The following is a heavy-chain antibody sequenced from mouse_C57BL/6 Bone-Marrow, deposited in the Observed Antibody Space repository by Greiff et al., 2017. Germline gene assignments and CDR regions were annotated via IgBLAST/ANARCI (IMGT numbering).Heavy chain of an antibody. D-gene: IGHD1-1*01. J-gene: IGHJ1*03. Sequence: VQLQQPGAELVRPGTSVKLSCKASGYTFTSYWMHWVKQRPGQGLEWIGVIEPSDSYTNYNQKFKGKATLTVDTSSSTAYMQLSSLTSEDSAVYYCARVITTVVANWYFDVWGTGTTVTVSS. V-gene: IGHV1-59*01. CDR2: IEPSDSYT. CDR3: ARVITTVVANWYFDV. CDR1: GYTFTSYW.